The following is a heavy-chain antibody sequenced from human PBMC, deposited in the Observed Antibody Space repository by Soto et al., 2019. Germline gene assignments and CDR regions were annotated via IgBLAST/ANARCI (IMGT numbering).Heavy chain of an antibody. CDR2: FDPEDGET. D-gene: IGHD3-3*01. V-gene: IGHV1-24*01. J-gene: IGHJ6*02. CDR1: GYTLTELS. CDR3: ATTLGVRFLEWFNPTYYYGMDV. Sequence: ASVKVSCKVSGYTLTELSMHWVRQAPGKGLEWMGGFDPEDGETIYAQKFQGRVTMTEDTSTDTAYMELSSLRSEDTAVYYCATTLGVRFLEWFNPTYYYGMDVWGQGTTVTVS.